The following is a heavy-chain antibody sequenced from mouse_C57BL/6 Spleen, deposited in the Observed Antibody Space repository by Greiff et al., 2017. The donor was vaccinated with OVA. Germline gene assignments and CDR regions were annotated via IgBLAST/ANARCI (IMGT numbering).Heavy chain of an antibody. CDR1: GYTFTSYW. CDR2: IDPSDSYT. Sequence: QVQLQQSGAELVKPGASVKLSCKASGYTFTSYWMQWVKQRPGQGLEWIGEIDPSDSYTNYNQKFKGKATLTVDTSSSTAYMQLSSLTSEDSAVYYCAREGLLRGNFDYWGQGTTLTVSS. J-gene: IGHJ2*01. CDR3: AREGLLRGNFDY. D-gene: IGHD1-1*01. V-gene: IGHV1-50*01.